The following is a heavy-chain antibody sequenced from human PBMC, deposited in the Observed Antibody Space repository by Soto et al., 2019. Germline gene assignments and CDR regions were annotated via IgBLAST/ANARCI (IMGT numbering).Heavy chain of an antibody. Sequence: SETLSLTCPVSVYSISICNYCGCIRQPPLKRLEWIGSIYQSGSTYYNPSLRSRATISVDTSKNQFSLKLSSVTAADTAVYYCARGVDFEGFSPYGMDVWGQGTTVTVSS. D-gene: IGHD3-3*01. CDR2: IYQSGST. CDR1: VYSISICNY. V-gene: IGHV4-38-2*01. CDR3: ARGVDFEGFSPYGMDV. J-gene: IGHJ6*02.